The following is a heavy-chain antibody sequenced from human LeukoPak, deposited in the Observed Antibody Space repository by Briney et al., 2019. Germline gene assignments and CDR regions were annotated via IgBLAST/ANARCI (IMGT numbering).Heavy chain of an antibody. CDR3: AKDIRGDLSYYFDS. CDR2: ISRGSTST. V-gene: IGHV3-48*02. D-gene: IGHD3-16*01. Sequence: AGGSLRLSCAASGFSFSIYSMNWVRQAPGKGLEWVSYISRGSTSTYYAASVKGRFTISRDNANNSLYLQMNSLRDEDTAVYYCAKDIRGDLSYYFDSWGQGTLVTVSS. CDR1: GFSFSIYS. J-gene: IGHJ4*02.